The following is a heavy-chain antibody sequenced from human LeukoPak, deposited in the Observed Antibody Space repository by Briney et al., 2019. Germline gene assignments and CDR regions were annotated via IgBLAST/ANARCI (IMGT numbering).Heavy chain of an antibody. J-gene: IGHJ2*01. CDR1: GFMFSNYW. V-gene: IGHV3-7*01. CDR2: IKQDGSEE. D-gene: IGHD4/OR15-4a*01. Sequence: GGSLRLSCVASGFMFSNYWMRWVRQAPEKGLEWVANIKQDGSEEDYVDSVKGRFTISRDNAKNSLYLQMNSLRAEDTAIYYCARLTVDSTYRYLDLWGRGTLVTVSS. CDR3: ARLTVDSTYRYLDL.